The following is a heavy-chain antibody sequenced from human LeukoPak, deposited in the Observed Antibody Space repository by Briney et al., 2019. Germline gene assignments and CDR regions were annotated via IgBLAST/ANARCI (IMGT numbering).Heavy chain of an antibody. CDR3: AKVHYYDSGGYRYYFDY. Sequence: GGSLRLSCVVSRFTFSSYVMSWVRQAPGKGLEWVSAISGSGGNTYYADSVKGRFTISRDNSKNTLYLQMNSLRAEDTAVYYCAKVHYYDSGGYRYYFDYWDQGTLVTVSS. D-gene: IGHD3-10*01. J-gene: IGHJ4*02. CDR2: ISGSGGNT. V-gene: IGHV3-23*01. CDR1: RFTFSSYV.